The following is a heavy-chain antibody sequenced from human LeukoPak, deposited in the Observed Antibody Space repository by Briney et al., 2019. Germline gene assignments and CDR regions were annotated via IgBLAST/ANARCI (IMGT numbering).Heavy chain of an antibody. Sequence: SETLSLICAVSGASISSYYWSWIRQPPGKGLEWIGDIYYSGSIKYNPSLKSRVTISVDTSKNQFSLKLSSVTAADTAVYFCARGDYSNYVDYWGQGTLVTVSS. V-gene: IGHV4-59*08. D-gene: IGHD4-11*01. CDR2: IYYSGSI. CDR3: ARGDYSNYVDY. CDR1: GASISSYY. J-gene: IGHJ4*02.